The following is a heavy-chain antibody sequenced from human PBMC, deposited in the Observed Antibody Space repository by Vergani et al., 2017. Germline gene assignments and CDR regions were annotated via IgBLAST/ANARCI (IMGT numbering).Heavy chain of an antibody. J-gene: IGHJ6*03. V-gene: IGHV3-43*01. CDR1: GFTFDDYT. CDR2: ISWDGGST. Sequence: EVQMVESGGGLVKPGGSLRLSCAASGFTFDDYTMHWVRQAPGKGLEWVSLISWDGGSTYYADSVKGRFTISRDNAKNSLYLQMNSLRAEDTAVYYCARAAGPTGNYYYMDVWGKGTTVTVSS. CDR3: ARAAGPTGNYYYMDV. D-gene: IGHD1-14*01.